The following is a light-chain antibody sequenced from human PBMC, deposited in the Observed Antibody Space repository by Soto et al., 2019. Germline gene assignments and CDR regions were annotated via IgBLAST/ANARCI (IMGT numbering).Light chain of an antibody. J-gene: IGKJ1*01. CDR3: HQYHTYST. Sequence: DIQMTHSPSTLSASVGCRVNITCRASQSISSWLALYQQKPGKAPKLLIYAASTLQSGVPSRLSGGGSGTEFTLTISSMKPDDFATYYCHQYHTYSTFGQGTQVDIK. CDR1: QSISSW. V-gene: IGKV1-5*01. CDR2: AAS.